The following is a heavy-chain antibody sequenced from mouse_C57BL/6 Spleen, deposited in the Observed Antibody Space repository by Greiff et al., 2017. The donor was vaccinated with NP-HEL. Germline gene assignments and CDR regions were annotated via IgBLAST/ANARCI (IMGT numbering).Heavy chain of an antibody. CDR1: GYTFTSYW. J-gene: IGHJ2*01. V-gene: IGHV1-69*01. CDR3: ARFYDGYPDY. D-gene: IGHD2-3*01. CDR2: IDPSDSYT. Sequence: QVQLQQPGAELVMPGASVKLSCKASGYTFTSYWMYWVKQRPGQGLEWIGEIDPSDSYTNYNQKFKGKSTLTVDKSSSTAYMQLSSLTSEDSAVYYCARFYDGYPDYWGQGTTLTVSS.